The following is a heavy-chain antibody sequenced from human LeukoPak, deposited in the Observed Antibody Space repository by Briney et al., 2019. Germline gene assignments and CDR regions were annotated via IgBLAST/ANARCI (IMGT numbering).Heavy chain of an antibody. V-gene: IGHV4-31*03. CDR1: GGSISSGGYY. J-gene: IGHJ3*02. CDR2: IYYSGST. D-gene: IGHD4-23*01. Sequence: SETLSLTCTVSGGSISSGGYYWSWIRQHPGKGLEWIGYIYYSGSTYYNPSLKSRVTISVDTSKNQFSLKLSSVTAADTAVYYCARGWLLGTAGDAFDIWGQGTMVTVSS. CDR3: ARGWLLGTAGDAFDI.